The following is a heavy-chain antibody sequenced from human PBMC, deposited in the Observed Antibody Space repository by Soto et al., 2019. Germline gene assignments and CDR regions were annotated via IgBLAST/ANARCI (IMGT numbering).Heavy chain of an antibody. Sequence: VGSLRLSCAASGFTFSNYWMHWVRQAPGKGLVWVSRINSDGSSASYADSVKGRFTISRDNAKNTLYLQMNSLRAEDTAVYYCARDTLELLYYFDYWGQGTLVTVSS. CDR1: GFTFSNYW. V-gene: IGHV3-74*01. CDR2: INSDGSSA. CDR3: ARDTLELLYYFDY. D-gene: IGHD1-7*01. J-gene: IGHJ4*02.